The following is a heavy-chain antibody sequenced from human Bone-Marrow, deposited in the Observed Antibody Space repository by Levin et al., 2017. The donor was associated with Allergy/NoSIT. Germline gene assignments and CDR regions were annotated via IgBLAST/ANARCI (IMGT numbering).Heavy chain of an antibody. CDR3: ARTGQFLDKKYYYYYSYMDV. J-gene: IGHJ6*03. V-gene: IGHV4-34*01. CDR1: GESFSGFF. CDR2: IDHYGNT. Sequence: SETLSLTCAVYGESFSGFFWTWIRQPPGKGLEWIGEIDHYGNTNHNPSLKSRVAMSVDTSKSQFSLKLNSVTAADTALYYCARTGQFLDKKYYYYYSYMDVWGKGTTVTVSS. D-gene: IGHD3/OR15-3a*01.